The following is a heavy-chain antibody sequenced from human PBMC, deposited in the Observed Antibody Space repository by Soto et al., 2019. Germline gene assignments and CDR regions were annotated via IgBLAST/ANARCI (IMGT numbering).Heavy chain of an antibody. CDR1: GYTFTSYA. J-gene: IGHJ5*02. CDR3: ASFREYYYDSSGYYHNCFAP. CDR2: INAGNGNT. D-gene: IGHD3-22*01. Sequence: ASVKVSCKASGYTFTSYAMHWVRQAPGQRLEWMGWINAGNGNTKYSQKFQDRVTITTDTSASTAYMELSSLRSEDTAVYYCASFREYYYDSSGYYHNCFAPWGQGTLVTVSS. V-gene: IGHV1-3*01.